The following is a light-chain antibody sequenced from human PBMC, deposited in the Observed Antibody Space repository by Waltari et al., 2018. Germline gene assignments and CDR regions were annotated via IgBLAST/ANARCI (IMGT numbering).Light chain of an antibody. Sequence: DIVMTQSPDSLAVSLGERATINCKSSQNILYNHENCVSWYQLNPGPPPKLPISWASTRESGVPDRCNGSGFGSEFTLTISSLQPEDVAVYYCQHDYSIPLTFGQGTKVEIE. J-gene: IGKJ1*01. CDR2: WAS. V-gene: IGKV4-1*01. CDR3: QHDYSIPLT. CDR1: QNILYNHENC.